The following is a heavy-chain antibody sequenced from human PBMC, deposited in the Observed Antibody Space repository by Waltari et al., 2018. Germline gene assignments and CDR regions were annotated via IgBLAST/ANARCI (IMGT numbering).Heavy chain of an antibody. CDR2: IWYDGSNK. V-gene: IGHV3-33*01. Sequence: QVQLVESGGGVVQPGRSLRLSCAASGFTFSRYGMPWVRQAPGKGLEWVALIWYDGSNKYYADSVKGRFTISRDNSKNTLYLQMNSLRAEDTAVYYCARGGAKEALGDFLWGQGTLVTVSS. D-gene: IGHD3-10*01. J-gene: IGHJ4*02. CDR1: GFTFSRYG. CDR3: ARGGAKEALGDFL.